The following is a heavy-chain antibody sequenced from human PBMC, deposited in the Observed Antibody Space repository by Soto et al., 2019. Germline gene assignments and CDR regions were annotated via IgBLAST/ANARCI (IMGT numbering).Heavy chain of an antibody. CDR3: ARGPGGSGSYYPYYYYYYGMDV. D-gene: IGHD3-10*01. CDR1: GGSFSGYY. CDR2: INHSGST. V-gene: IGHV4-34*01. Sequence: SETLSLTCAVYGGSFSGYYWSWIRQPPGKGLEWIGEINHSGSTNYNPSLKSRVTISVDTSKNQFSLKLSSVTAADTAVYYCARGPGGSGSYYPYYYYYYGMDVWGQGTTVTVSS. J-gene: IGHJ6*02.